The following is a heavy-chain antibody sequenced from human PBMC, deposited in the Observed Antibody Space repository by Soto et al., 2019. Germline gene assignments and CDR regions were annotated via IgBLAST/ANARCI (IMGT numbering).Heavy chain of an antibody. D-gene: IGHD3-10*01. V-gene: IGHV3-9*01. J-gene: IGHJ4*02. Sequence: EVQLVESGGGLVQPGRSLRLSCAASGFTFDDYAMHWVRQAPGKGLEWVSGISWNSGSIGYADSVKGRFTISRDNAKNSLYLQMNSLRAEDTALYYCAREGPVPPYYFYDYWGQGTLVTVSS. CDR2: ISWNSGSI. CDR3: AREGPVPPYYFYDY. CDR1: GFTFDDYA.